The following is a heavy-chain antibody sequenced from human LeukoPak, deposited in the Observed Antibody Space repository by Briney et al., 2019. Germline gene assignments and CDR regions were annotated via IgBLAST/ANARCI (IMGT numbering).Heavy chain of an antibody. CDR1: GFTLISYA. Sequence: GRSLRLSWSASGFTLISYAMSWARQHPGRWLEWGIAIIDSGGSTNYADSVKSRFTISRDNSKNTLYLQMNSLRAEDTAVYYCANDLYGAGSYGYWGQGTLVTVSS. D-gene: IGHD3-10*01. CDR2: IIDSGGST. CDR3: ANDLYGAGSYGY. J-gene: IGHJ4*02. V-gene: IGHV3-23*01.